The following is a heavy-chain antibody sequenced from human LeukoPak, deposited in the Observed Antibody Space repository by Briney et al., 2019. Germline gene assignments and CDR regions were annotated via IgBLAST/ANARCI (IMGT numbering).Heavy chain of an antibody. D-gene: IGHD3-3*01. V-gene: IGHV1-46*01. Sequence: ASVKVSCKASGYTFTSYYMHWVRQAPGQGLEWMGIINPSGGSTSYAQKFQGRVTITRNTSISTAYMELSSLRSEDTAVYYCARGRARGTIFGVVNRSRYYYYYMDVWGKGTTVTVSS. CDR3: ARGRARGTIFGVVNRSRYYYYYMDV. CDR1: GYTFTSYY. CDR2: INPSGGST. J-gene: IGHJ6*03.